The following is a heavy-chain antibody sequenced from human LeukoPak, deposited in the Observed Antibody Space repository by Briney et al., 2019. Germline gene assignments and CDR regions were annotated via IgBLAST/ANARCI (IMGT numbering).Heavy chain of an antibody. D-gene: IGHD2-21*02. CDR1: GLTVSSNC. CDR2: IKQDGSEK. J-gene: IGHJ4*02. CDR3: ANSYCDGDRYLGSRY. V-gene: IGHV3-7*01. Sequence: GGSLRLSCTASGLTVSSNCMSWVRQAPGKGLEWVANIKQDGSEKYYVDSVKGRFAISRDNAKNSLYLQMNSLRVEDTAVYYCANSYCDGDRYLGSRYWGQGTLVTVSS.